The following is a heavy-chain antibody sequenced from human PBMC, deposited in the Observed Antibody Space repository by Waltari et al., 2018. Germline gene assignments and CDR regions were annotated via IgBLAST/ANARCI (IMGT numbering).Heavy chain of an antibody. D-gene: IGHD6-19*01. V-gene: IGHV5-51*01. Sequence: EVQLVQSGAEVKKPGESLKISCKGSGYSFTSYWIGWVRQMPGKGLEWMGIIYPGYSDTRYSPSFQGQVTISADKSISTASLQWSSLTSSDTAMYYWGRHVEQWLAVDAFEIWGQGTMVTVSS. CDR3: GRHVEQWLAVDAFEI. CDR1: GYSFTSYW. J-gene: IGHJ3*02. CDR2: IYPGYSDT.